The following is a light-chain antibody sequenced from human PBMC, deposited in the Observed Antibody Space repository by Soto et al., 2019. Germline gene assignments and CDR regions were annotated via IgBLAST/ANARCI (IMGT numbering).Light chain of an antibody. CDR1: SSDVGGYNY. Sequence: SALTQPASVSGSPGQSITISCTGTSSDVGGYNYVSWYQQHPGKAPKLMIYDVSNRPSGVSNRFSGSKSGNTASLTISGLQADDEADYYCSSYTSSSTLFGRGTKLTVL. CDR3: SSYTSSSTL. J-gene: IGLJ2*01. CDR2: DVS. V-gene: IGLV2-14*01.